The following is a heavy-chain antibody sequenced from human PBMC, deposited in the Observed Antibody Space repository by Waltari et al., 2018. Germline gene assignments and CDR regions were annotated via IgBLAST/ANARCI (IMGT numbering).Heavy chain of an antibody. CDR2: IIPIFGTA. V-gene: IGHV1-69*01. J-gene: IGHJ4*02. CDR3: ARGPTYYYDSSGYYYPFDY. D-gene: IGHD3-22*01. Sequence: QVQLVQSGAEVKKPGSSVKVSCKASGGTFSSYAISWVRQAPGPGLEWMGGIIPIFGTANYAQKFQGRVTITADESTSTAYMELSSLRSEDTAVYYCARGPTYYYDSSGYYYPFDYWGQGTLVTVSS. CDR1: GGTFSSYA.